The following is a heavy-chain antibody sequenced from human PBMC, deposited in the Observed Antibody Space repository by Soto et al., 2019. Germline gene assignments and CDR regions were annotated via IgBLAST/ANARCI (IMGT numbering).Heavy chain of an antibody. J-gene: IGHJ4*02. D-gene: IGHD1-26*01. CDR3: ARATVGASDFGFDS. Sequence: EVQLVESGGGLVQPGGSLRLSCAASGFTVSDYYMTWVRQAPGKGLEWVSLLYSGGSTIYADSVKGRLTISRDSSKNTLYLQMNSLRVEDTAVYYCARATVGASDFGFDSWGQGTLVTVSS. V-gene: IGHV3-53*01. CDR1: GFTVSDYY. CDR2: LYSGGST.